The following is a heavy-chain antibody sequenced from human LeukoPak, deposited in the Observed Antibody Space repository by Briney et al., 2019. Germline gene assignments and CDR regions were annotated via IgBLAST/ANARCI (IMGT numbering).Heavy chain of an antibody. Sequence: GASVKVSCKASGYTFTSYYMHWVRQAPGQGLEWMGMINPRGGSTSYAQKFQGRVTMTRDTSTSTVYMELSSLRSEDTAVYYCARAGCSSTSCYRWYSSGWCDYWGQGTLVTVSS. D-gene: IGHD2-2*01. CDR1: GYTFTSYY. J-gene: IGHJ4*02. V-gene: IGHV1-46*01. CDR2: INPRGGST. CDR3: ARAGCSSTSCYRWYSSGWCDY.